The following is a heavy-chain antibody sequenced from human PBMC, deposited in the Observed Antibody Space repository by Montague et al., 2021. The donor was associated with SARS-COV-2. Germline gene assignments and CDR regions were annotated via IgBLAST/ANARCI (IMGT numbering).Heavy chain of an antibody. CDR2: IYWDGDQ. V-gene: IGHV2-5*02. CDR1: GFSLNTDGVG. Sequence: PALVKPTQTLTLTCVFSGFSLNTDGVGVAWIRRPPGKALEWLALIYWDGDQRYSPSLKTRVTITKDTSRNRVALTMTNLDPVDTATYYCARRYDFCRAEAFDVWGQGTMVTVSS. CDR3: ARRYDFCRAEAFDV. D-gene: IGHD3-3*01. J-gene: IGHJ3*01.